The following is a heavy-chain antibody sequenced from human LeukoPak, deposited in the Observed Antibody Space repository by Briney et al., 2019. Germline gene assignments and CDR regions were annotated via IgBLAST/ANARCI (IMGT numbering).Heavy chain of an antibody. D-gene: IGHD1-26*01. CDR1: GFTVSSNY. CDR2: IYSGGST. CDR3: AKVLSGSYYCFDY. Sequence: GGSLRLSCAASGFTVSSNYMSWVRQAPGKGLEWVSVIYSGGSTYYADSVKGRFTISRDNSKNTLYLQMNSLRAEDTAVYYCAKVLSGSYYCFDYWGQGTLVTVSS. V-gene: IGHV3-53*01. J-gene: IGHJ4*02.